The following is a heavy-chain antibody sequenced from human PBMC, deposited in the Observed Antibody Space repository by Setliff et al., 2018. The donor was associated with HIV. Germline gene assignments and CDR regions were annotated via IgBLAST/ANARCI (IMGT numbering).Heavy chain of an antibody. D-gene: IGHD2-2*01. CDR1: GESFSAYS. J-gene: IGHJ4*02. CDR3: VTSSSWSSRLNF. Sequence: SETLSLTCAVYGESFSAYSWSWIRQPPGKGLEWIGEINHSGKTNYNPSLKSRVTISVDTSKNQFSLKLTSVTAADTAVYYCVTSSSWSSRLNFWGPGMLVTVSS. V-gene: IGHV4-34*01. CDR2: INHSGKT.